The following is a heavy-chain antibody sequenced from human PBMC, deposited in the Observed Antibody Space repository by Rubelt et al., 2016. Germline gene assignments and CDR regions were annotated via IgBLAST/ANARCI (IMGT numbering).Heavy chain of an antibody. D-gene: IGHD6-13*01. CDR3: GRGNSGYPL. CDR1: GYSFTSYW. Sequence: EVQLVQSGAEVKKPGESLKISCKGSGYSFTSYWIGWVRQMPGKGLEWMGIIYPGDSETRYSPTYQGQAATAAKRPSSTAYLQWGGLKASETAMYDCGRGNSGYPLWGKGTLVTVAS. CDR2: IYPGDSET. J-gene: IGHJ4*02. V-gene: IGHV5-51*01.